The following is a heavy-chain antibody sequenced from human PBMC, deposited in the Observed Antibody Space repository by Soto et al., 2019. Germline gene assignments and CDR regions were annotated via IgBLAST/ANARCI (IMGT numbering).Heavy chain of an antibody. V-gene: IGHV4-59*01. Sequence: PSETLSLTCTVSGCSISSYYWGWIRQPPGKGLEWIGYIYYSGSTNYNPSLKSRVTISVDTSKNQFSLKLRSDDTAVYYCARGEYYGSGSYYGGMDVWGQGTTVTVSS. D-gene: IGHD3-10*01. CDR1: GCSISSYY. CDR2: IYYSGST. J-gene: IGHJ6*02. CDR3: ARGEYYGSGSYYGGMDV.